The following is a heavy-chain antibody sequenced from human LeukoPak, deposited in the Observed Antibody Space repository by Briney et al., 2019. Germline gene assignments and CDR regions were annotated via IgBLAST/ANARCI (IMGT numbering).Heavy chain of an antibody. CDR1: GGTFSSYA. CDR3: ARGYSSSSFYYYYMDV. D-gene: IGHD6-6*01. J-gene: IGHJ6*03. CDR2: IIPIFGTA. Sequence: SVKVSCKASGGTFSSYAISWVRQAPGQGLEWMGGIIPIFGTANYAQKFQGRVTITTDESTSTAYMELSSLRSEDTAVYYCARGYSSSSFYYYYMDVWGKGATVTVSS. V-gene: IGHV1-69*05.